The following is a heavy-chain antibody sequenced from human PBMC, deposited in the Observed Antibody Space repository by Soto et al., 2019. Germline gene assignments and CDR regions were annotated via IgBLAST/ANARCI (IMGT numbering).Heavy chain of an antibody. D-gene: IGHD3-10*01. V-gene: IGHV1-69*06. J-gene: IGHJ6*02. CDR3: ARGYRELFFCAMDV. CDR2: IIPFYDKP. Sequence: QVELVQSGIEVKNPGSSVKVSCKASGDTFSNYAINWVRQAPGQGLEWMGGIIPFYDKPNYAENFLGRVTISADKFTATAYLEGSSLRSEDTAVYFCARGYRELFFCAMDVWGRGSAVIVSS. CDR1: GDTFSNYA.